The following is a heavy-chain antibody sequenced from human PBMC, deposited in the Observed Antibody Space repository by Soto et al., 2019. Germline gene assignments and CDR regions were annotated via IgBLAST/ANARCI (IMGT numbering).Heavy chain of an antibody. J-gene: IGHJ6*02. D-gene: IGHD2-15*01. V-gene: IGHV3-30-3*01. CDR2: ISYDGSNK. Sequence: GGSLRLSCAASGFTFSSYAMHWVRQAPGKGLEWVAVISYDGSNKYYADSVKGRFTISRDNARNSLYLQMNSLRGEDTAVYYCAGRDGHNRRKAPYYYYYYGVGVWGRGTTVTVSS. CDR1: GFTFSSYA. CDR3: AGRDGHNRRKAPYYYYYYGVGV.